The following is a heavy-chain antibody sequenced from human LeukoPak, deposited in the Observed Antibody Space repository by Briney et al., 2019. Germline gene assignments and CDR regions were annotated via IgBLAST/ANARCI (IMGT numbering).Heavy chain of an antibody. D-gene: IGHD6-19*01. CDR1: GGSISSYY. V-gene: IGHV4-59*01. J-gene: IGHJ5*01. CDR3: ARDLGYSSGWYDF. Sequence: SETLSLTCTVSGGSISSYYWSWLRQPPGKGLEWIGYIYYSGSTSYNPSLKSRVTISADTSKNQFSLKLSSVTAADTAVYYCARDLGYSSGWYDFWGQGTLVTVSS. CDR2: IYYSGST.